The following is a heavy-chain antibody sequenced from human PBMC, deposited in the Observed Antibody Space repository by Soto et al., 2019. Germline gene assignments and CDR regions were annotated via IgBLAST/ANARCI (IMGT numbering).Heavy chain of an antibody. CDR3: ARDSGIVAAGTFDY. V-gene: IGHV1-69*06. J-gene: IGHJ4*02. CDR2: IIPIFGTA. CDR1: GGTFSSYA. Sequence: SVKVSCKASGGTFSSYAISWVRQAPGQGLEWMGGIIPIFGTANYAQKFQGRVTITADKSTSTAYMELSSLRSEDTAVYYCARDSGIVAAGTFDYWGQGTLVTVSS. D-gene: IGHD6-13*01.